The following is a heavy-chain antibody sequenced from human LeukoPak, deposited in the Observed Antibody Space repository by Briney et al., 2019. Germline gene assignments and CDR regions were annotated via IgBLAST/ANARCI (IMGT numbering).Heavy chain of an antibody. CDR2: INPSRGNT. CDR1: GYLFSMHW. Sequence: ASVKVSCKTSGYLFSMHWIHWVRQAPGQGLEWMGIINPSRGNTNYSQKFQGRLSMTGDATTETVYMELRGVTSEDTGNYFCARDVSRRGIVAAGLLPLIHYLDFHMDVWGTGTPLIVSS. D-gene: IGHD6-13*01. J-gene: IGHJ6*03. V-gene: IGHV1-46*01. CDR3: ARDVSRRGIVAAGLLPLIHYLDFHMDV.